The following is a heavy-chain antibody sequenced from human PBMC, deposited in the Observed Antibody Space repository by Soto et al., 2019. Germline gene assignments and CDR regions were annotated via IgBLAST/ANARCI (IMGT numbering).Heavy chain of an antibody. CDR3: ARDPAYYYVWGRGNGLAP. Sequence: AASVKVSCKASGYTFTSYGISWVRQAPGQGLEWMGWISAYNGNTNYAQKLQDRVTMTTDTSTSTAYMELRSLRSDDTAVYYCARDPAYYYVWGRGNGLAPWGQGTLVPVSS. V-gene: IGHV1-18*01. J-gene: IGHJ5*02. CDR2: ISAYNGNT. D-gene: IGHD3-10*01. CDR1: GYTFTSYG.